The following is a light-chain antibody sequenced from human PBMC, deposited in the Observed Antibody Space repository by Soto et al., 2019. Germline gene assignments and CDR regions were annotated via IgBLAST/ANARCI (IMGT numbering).Light chain of an antibody. CDR1: QSVRSN. CDR2: GAS. V-gene: IGKV3-15*01. J-gene: IGKJ2*01. CDR3: QQDNQWYT. Sequence: EIVMTQSPATLSVSPGERATLSCRASQSVRSNLAWYQQKPGQAPRLLMYGASTRATGIPDRFSGSGSGTEFTLTISGLQSEDFAVYYCQQDNQWYTFGQGTKLEIK.